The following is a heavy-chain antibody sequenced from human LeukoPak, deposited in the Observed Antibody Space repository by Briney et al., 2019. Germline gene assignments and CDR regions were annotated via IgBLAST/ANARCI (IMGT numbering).Heavy chain of an antibody. CDR1: GGSISSYY. V-gene: IGHV4-59*01. Sequence: SETLSHTCTVSGGSISSYYWSWIRQPPGKGLEWIGYIYYSGSTNYNPSLKSRVTISVDTSKNQFSLKLSSVTAADTAVYYCARALRRNIGSGWYRLDYWGQGTLVTVSS. J-gene: IGHJ4*02. CDR3: ARALRRNIGSGWYRLDY. D-gene: IGHD6-19*01. CDR2: IYYSGST.